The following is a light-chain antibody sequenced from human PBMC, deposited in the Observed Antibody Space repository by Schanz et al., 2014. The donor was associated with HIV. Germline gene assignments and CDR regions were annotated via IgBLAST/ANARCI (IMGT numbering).Light chain of an antibody. CDR3: AAWDDSLNGWV. CDR2: RNN. V-gene: IGLV1-40*01. J-gene: IGLJ3*02. CDR1: NSNIGAGYD. Sequence: QSVLTQPPSVSGAPGQRVTISCTGSNSNIGAGYDVHWYQPLPGTAPKLLIYRNNQRPSGLPDRFSGSQSGTSASLAISGLQAEDEADYYCAAWDDSLNGWVFGGGTKLTVL.